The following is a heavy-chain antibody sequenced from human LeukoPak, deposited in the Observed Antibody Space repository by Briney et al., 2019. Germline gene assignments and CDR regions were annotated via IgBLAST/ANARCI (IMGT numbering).Heavy chain of an antibody. CDR3: ARDVDIGIFDY. V-gene: IGHV1-18*01. Sequence: ASVKVSCKASGYTFTSYGISWARQAPGQGLEWMGWISAYNGNTNYAQKFQGRVTITADESTSTAYMELSSLRSEDTAVYYCARDVDIGIFDYWGQGTLVTVSS. D-gene: IGHD2-2*03. J-gene: IGHJ4*02. CDR1: GYTFTSYG. CDR2: ISAYNGNT.